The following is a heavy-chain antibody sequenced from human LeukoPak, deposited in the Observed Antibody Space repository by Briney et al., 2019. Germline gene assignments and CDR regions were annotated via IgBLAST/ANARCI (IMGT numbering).Heavy chain of an antibody. CDR1: GYSLSSGYY. D-gene: IGHD3-16*02. CDR3: ARRLVVLQGFDS. V-gene: IGHV4-38-2*01. J-gene: IGHJ4*02. CDR2: FYHSGST. Sequence: SETLSLTCAVSGYSLSSGYYWGWIRQPPGKGLEGIGRFYHSGSTYYNPSSKSRVTISVDTSKTQFSLRLSSVTAADTAVYYCARRLVVLQGFDSWGQGTLVTVSS.